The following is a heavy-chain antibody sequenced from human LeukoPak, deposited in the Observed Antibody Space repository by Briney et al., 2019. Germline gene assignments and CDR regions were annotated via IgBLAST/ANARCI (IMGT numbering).Heavy chain of an antibody. CDR3: AKRLSRGYFGKLIFDF. D-gene: IGHD3-9*01. V-gene: IGHV3-23*01. Sequence: PGGSLRLSCAAAGFASNDFAMSWVRQTPGKGLEWVSSITSTGESTYYADSLRGRFTISRDNSGGTLYLQMNSLRTEDSAVYYCAKRLSRGYFGKLIFDFWGQGALVTVSS. CDR1: GFASNDFA. CDR2: ITSTGEST. J-gene: IGHJ4*02.